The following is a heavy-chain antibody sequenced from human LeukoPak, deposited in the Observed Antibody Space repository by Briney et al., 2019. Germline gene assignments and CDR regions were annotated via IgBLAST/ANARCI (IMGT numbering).Heavy chain of an antibody. CDR2: ISAYNGNT. J-gene: IGHJ4*02. V-gene: IGHV1-18*01. CDR3: ARRTRGYRVL. D-gene: IGHD5/OR15-5a*01. CDR1: GYTLTSYS. Sequence: ASLKVSSKPSGYTLTSYSTTWVRQAPRQGLEWMGWISAYNGNTNYAQKLQGRVTMTTDTSTSTAYMELRSLRSYDTDVYYCARRTRGYRVLWGRGTRDSVSS.